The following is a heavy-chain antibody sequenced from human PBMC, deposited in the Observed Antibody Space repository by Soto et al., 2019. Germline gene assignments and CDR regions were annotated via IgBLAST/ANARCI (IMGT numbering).Heavy chain of an antibody. J-gene: IGHJ4*02. V-gene: IGHV3-49*05. Sequence: EVQLVESGGGLVKPGRSLRLSCTASGFTFGDYAMSWFRQAPGKGLEWVGFIRSKAYGGTTEYAASVKGRFTISRDDSKSIAYLQMNSLKTEDTAVYYCTRDCCGGDCYPAEWGQGTLVTVSS. D-gene: IGHD2-21*02. CDR3: TRDCCGGDCYPAE. CDR1: GFTFGDYA. CDR2: IRSKAYGGTT.